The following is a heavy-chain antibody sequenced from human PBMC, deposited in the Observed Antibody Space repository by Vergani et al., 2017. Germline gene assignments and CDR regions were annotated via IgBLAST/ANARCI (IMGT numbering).Heavy chain of an antibody. CDR3: ARDSRLLDNRCGP. J-gene: IGHJ5*02. D-gene: IGHD1-14*01. CDR2: TWYDGNNK. Sequence: QVQLVESGGGVVQPGRSLRLSCAASGFTFNQSGMHWVRQAPGKGMEWVAVTWYDGNNKQYADSVKGRFTISRDNSKSTMYLQMNSLRDEDTGVYYCARDSRLLDNRCGPWGHGTLGTVSS. V-gene: IGHV3-33*01. CDR1: GFTFNQSG.